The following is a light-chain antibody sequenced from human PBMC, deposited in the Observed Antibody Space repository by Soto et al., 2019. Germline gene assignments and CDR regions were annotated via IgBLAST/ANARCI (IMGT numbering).Light chain of an antibody. CDR1: SSNIGNNY. CDR3: GTWDSSLSVFYV. Sequence: QSVLTQPPSGSAAPGQKGTISCSGSSSNIGNNYVSWYQQLPGTAPKLLIYENNKRPSGIPDRFSGSKSGTSATLGITGLQTGDEADYYCGTWDSSLSVFYVFGTGTKVTVL. CDR2: ENN. V-gene: IGLV1-51*02. J-gene: IGLJ1*01.